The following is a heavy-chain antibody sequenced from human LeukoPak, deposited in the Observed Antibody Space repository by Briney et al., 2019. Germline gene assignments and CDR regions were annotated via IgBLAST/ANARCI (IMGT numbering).Heavy chain of an antibody. CDR2: ISGSGVTT. Sequence: GRSLRLSCAASGFTFSNNAVSWVRQAPGKGLEWVSAISGSGVTTYYADSVKDRFTISRDNSKNTLYLQMNSLRAEDTAVYFCAKDPNGDYIGTFDIWGQGTMVTVSS. D-gene: IGHD4-17*01. CDR3: AKDPNGDYIGTFDI. CDR1: GFTFSNNA. J-gene: IGHJ3*02. V-gene: IGHV3-23*01.